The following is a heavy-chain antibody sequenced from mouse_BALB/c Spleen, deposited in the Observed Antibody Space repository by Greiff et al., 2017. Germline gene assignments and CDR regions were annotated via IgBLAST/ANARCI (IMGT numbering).Heavy chain of an antibody. Sequence: EVQLQQSGAELVKPGASVKLSRTASGFNIKDTYMHWVKQRPEQGLEWIGRIDPANGNTKYDPKFQGKATITADTSSNTAYLQLSSLTSEDTAVYYCAFHNYFDYWGQGTTLTVSS. CDR2: IDPANGNT. V-gene: IGHV14-3*02. CDR3: AFHNYFDY. D-gene: IGHD6-1*01. J-gene: IGHJ2*01. CDR1: GFNIKDTY.